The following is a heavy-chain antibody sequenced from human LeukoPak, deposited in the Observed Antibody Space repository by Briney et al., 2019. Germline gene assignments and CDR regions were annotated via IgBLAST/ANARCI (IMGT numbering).Heavy chain of an antibody. J-gene: IGHJ4*02. Sequence: GGSLRLSCAASGFTFSSYAMPWVRQALGKGLEWVAVISYDGSNKYYADSVKGRFTISRDNSKNTLYLQMNSLRAEDTAVYYCARVPYSSGWWVSGYWGQVTLVTVSS. CDR3: ARVPYSSGWWVSGY. V-gene: IGHV3-30-3*01. CDR1: GFTFSSYA. D-gene: IGHD6-19*01. CDR2: ISYDGSNK.